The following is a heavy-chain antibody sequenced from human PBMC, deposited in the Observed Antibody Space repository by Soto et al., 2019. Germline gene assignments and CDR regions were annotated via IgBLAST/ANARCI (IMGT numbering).Heavy chain of an antibody. CDR1: GFTFSNFP. J-gene: IGHJ4*02. Sequence: QVQLVESGGGVVQPGRSLRLSCAASGFTFSNFPMHWVRQAPGKGLEWVAVISYGGINNYYADSVKGRFTISIDDSKNTVYLQMNGMRPEDTAVYFCARTTVVSGTPDFDYWGQGTLVTVSS. CDR2: ISYGGINN. CDR3: ARTTVVSGTPDFDY. V-gene: IGHV3-30-3*01. D-gene: IGHD4-4*01.